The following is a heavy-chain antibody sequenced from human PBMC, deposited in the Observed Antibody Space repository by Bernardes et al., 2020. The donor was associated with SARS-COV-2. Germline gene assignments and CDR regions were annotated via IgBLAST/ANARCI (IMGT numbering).Heavy chain of an antibody. CDR2: IYYSGST. D-gene: IGHD3-10*01. V-gene: IGHV4-31*01. J-gene: IGHJ4*02. CDR3: ARESLWFGELLFDY. CDR1: CVPITSRCSY. Sequence: TLFLTLTVSCVPITSRCSYWRLLRHHPGNGLGLFGSIYYSGSTYSNPSPKSPVTISVVTSKNQFSLWLSSVTAADTAVYYCARESLWFGELLFDYWGQGTLVTVSS.